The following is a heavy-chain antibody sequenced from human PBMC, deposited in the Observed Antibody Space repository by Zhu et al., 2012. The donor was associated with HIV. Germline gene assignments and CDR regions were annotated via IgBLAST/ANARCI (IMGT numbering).Heavy chain of an antibody. V-gene: IGHV4-39*07. CDR2: IYYTGSS. CDR1: GGPINSGSYY. J-gene: IGHJ4*02. Sequence: QVQLQESGPGLVKPSETLSLTCTVSGGPINSGSYYWAWIRQPPGKGLEWIGSIYYTGSSYYKPSLESRATISIDTSNNQFSLKLSSVTAADTAVYYCARPDLWVRDFDYVGPGNFGQASPQ. CDR3: ARPDLWVRDFDY. D-gene: IGHD3-10*01.